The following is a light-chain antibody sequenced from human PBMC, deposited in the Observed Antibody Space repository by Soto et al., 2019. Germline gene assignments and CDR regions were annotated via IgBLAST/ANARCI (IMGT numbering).Light chain of an antibody. CDR2: TSA. V-gene: IGKV1-39*01. Sequence: IQMTQSPSSLSASVGDRVTITCRASQRITTYLNWYQQKTGEAPKLLISTSATLQRGVPSRFSSSGSGTDFTLTITALRPEDFATYFCQQTYSTPYTFGQGTKLEIK. J-gene: IGKJ2*01. CDR1: QRITTY. CDR3: QQTYSTPYT.